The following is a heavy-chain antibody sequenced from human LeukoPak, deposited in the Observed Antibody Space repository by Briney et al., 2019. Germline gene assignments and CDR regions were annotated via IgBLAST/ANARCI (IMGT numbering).Heavy chain of an antibody. J-gene: IGHJ6*02. Sequence: GGSLRLSCAASGFTFSSYGMHWVRQAPGKGLEWVAVIRCDGSNKYYADSVKGRFTSSRDNSKNTMYLQMNSLRAEDAAVYYCARDQPYYYGSGSYYNGRSLKPTDKLGEVWGQGTTVTVSS. CDR3: ARDQPYYYGSGSYYNGRSLKPTDKLGEV. CDR1: GFTFSSYG. CDR2: IRCDGSNK. D-gene: IGHD3-10*01. V-gene: IGHV3-33*01.